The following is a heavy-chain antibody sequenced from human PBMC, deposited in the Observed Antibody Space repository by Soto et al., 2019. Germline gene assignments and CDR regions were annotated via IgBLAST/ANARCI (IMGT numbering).Heavy chain of an antibody. J-gene: IGHJ5*02. CDR2: FDPEDGET. V-gene: IGHV1-24*01. Sequence: ASVKVSCKVSGYTLTELSMHWVRQAPGKGLEWMGGFDPEDGETIYAQKFQGRVTMTEDTSTDTAYMELSSLRSEDTAVYYCATSGSHYGWFDPWGQGTLVTVSS. CDR3: ATSGSHYGWFDP. D-gene: IGHD3-10*01. CDR1: GYTLTELS.